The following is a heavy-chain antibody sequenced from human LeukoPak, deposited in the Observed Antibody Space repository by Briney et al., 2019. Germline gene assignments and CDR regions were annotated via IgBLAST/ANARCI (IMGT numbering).Heavy chain of an antibody. Sequence: GGSLRLSCAASGFTFSSYAMSWVRQAPGKGLEWVSAISGSGGSTYYADSVKGRFTISRDNSKNTLYLQMNSLRAEDTAVYYCAKTKRQTVVVTAIAYWGQGTLVTVSS. CDR3: AKTKRQTVVVTAIAY. CDR1: GFTFSSYA. V-gene: IGHV3-23*01. CDR2: ISGSGGST. J-gene: IGHJ4*02. D-gene: IGHD2-21*02.